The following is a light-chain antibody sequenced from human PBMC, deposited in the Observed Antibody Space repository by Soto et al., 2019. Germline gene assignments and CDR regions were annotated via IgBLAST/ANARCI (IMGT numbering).Light chain of an antibody. CDR1: SSDVGSYNL. CDR2: EGS. CDR3: CSYAGSSTFFYV. Sequence: QSVLTQPASVSGSPGQSITISCTGTSSDVGSYNLVSWYQQHPAKAPKLMIYEGSKRPSGVSNRFSGSKSGNTASLTISGLQAEDEADYYCCSYAGSSTFFYVFGTGTKVTVL. J-gene: IGLJ1*01. V-gene: IGLV2-23*03.